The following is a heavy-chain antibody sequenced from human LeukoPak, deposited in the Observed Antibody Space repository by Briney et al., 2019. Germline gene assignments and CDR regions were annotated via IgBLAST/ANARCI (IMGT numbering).Heavy chain of an antibody. D-gene: IGHD2-15*01. V-gene: IGHV4-4*07. CDR1: GGSISSYY. CDR3: AREWADGCSGGSCYSLGYYYYYMDV. Sequence: NPSETLPLTCTVSGGSISSYYWSWIRQPAGKGLEWIGRIYTSGSTNYNPSLKSRVTMSVDTSKNQFSLKLSSVTAADTAVYYCAREWADGCSGGSCYSLGYYYYYMDVWGIGTTVTVSS. J-gene: IGHJ6*03. CDR2: IYTSGST.